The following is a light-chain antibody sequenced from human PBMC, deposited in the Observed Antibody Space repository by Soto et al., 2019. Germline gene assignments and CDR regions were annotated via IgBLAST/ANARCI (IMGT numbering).Light chain of an antibody. CDR2: RNS. V-gene: IGLV1-47*01. CDR1: SSNIESNY. Sequence: QSVLTQPPSASGTPGQRVTICCSGSSSNIESNYVYWCQQFPGTAPKLLIYRNSQRPSGVPDRFSGSKSGTSASLAISGLRSEDEADYYRAAWDDSRGGVFGTGTKLTVL. J-gene: IGLJ1*01. CDR3: AAWDDSRGGV.